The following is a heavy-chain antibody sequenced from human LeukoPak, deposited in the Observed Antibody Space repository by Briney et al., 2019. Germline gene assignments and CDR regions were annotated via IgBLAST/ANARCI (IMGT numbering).Heavy chain of an antibody. CDR1: GGSFSGYY. V-gene: IGHV4-34*01. D-gene: IGHD6-19*01. CDR2: INHSGST. J-gene: IGHJ4*02. CDR3: ARRVAGTGLFDY. Sequence: SETLSLTCAVYGGSFSGYYWSWIRQPPGKGLEWIGEINHSGSTNYNPSLKSRVTISVDTSKNQFSLKLSSVTAADTAVYYCARRVAGTGLFDYWGQGTLVTVSA.